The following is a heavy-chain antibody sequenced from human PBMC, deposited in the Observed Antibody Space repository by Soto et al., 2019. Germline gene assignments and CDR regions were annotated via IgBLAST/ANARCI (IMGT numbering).Heavy chain of an antibody. CDR2: ISGSGDGT. J-gene: IGHJ6*02. CDR3: TKSRRGILMVYGFGGMDV. D-gene: IGHD2-8*01. CDR1: GFTVSSHA. Sequence: PGGSLRLSCAASGFTVSSHAMSWVRQAPGKGLEWVSSISGSGDGTYYGDSVKGRFTISRDSSSSTLYLQMNNLRGEDTAVYLCTKSRRGILMVYGFGGMDVWGQGTTVT. V-gene: IGHV3-23*01.